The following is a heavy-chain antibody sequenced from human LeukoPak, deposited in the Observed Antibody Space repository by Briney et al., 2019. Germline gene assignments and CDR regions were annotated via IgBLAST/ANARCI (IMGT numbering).Heavy chain of an antibody. CDR2: INPNSGGT. CDR1: GYTFTAYY. D-gene: IGHD2-21*01. V-gene: IGHV1-2*02. Sequence: GASVKVSCKGSGYTFTAYYMDWVRQAPGQGLEWMGRINPNSGGTNYAQKFQGRVTMTGDTSISTAYMELSGLTSDDTAVYYCASGLGGNYPGNWGQGTQVTASS. CDR3: ASGLGGNYPGN. J-gene: IGHJ4*02.